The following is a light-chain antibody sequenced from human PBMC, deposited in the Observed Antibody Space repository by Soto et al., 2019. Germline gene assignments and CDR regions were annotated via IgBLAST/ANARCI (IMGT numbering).Light chain of an antibody. V-gene: IGLV2-11*01. Sequence: QSALTQARSVSGSPGQSVTISCTGTSSDVGGYNYVSWYQQYPGKTPKLMIYEVSRRPSGVSDRFSGSKSGNTASLTISGLQAEDEADYYCSSYAGSYSLVFGGGTKLTVL. CDR2: EVS. J-gene: IGLJ2*01. CDR1: SSDVGGYNY. CDR3: SSYAGSYSLV.